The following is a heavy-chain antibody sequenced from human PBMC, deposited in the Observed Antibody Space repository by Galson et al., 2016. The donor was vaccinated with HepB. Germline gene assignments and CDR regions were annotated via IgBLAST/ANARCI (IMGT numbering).Heavy chain of an antibody. J-gene: IGHJ5*02. V-gene: IGHV1-2*02. CDR1: GYTFTNSY. CDR2: INPNTGDT. CDR3: ARGMYSSLSGRFDP. Sequence: SVKVSCKGSGYTFTNSYIHWVRQAPGQGPEWMGWINPNTGDTKHAQMFQGRVTMTSDASIDTVYMELSSLRSDDTAIFFCARGMYSSLSGRFDPWGQGTLVTVSS. D-gene: IGHD6-19*01.